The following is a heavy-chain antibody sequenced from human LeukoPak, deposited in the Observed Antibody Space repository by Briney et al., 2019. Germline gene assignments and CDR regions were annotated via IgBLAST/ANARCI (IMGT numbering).Heavy chain of an antibody. Sequence: SETLSLTCTVSGGSISSYYWSWIRQPPGKGLEWIGYIYHTGSTYYNPSLKSRVTISVDGSKNQFSLKLSSVTAADTAVYYCARVPYGSGSYLFDYWGQGTLVTVSS. CDR2: IYHTGST. CDR3: ARVPYGSGSYLFDY. CDR1: GGSISSYY. D-gene: IGHD3-10*01. V-gene: IGHV4-59*12. J-gene: IGHJ4*02.